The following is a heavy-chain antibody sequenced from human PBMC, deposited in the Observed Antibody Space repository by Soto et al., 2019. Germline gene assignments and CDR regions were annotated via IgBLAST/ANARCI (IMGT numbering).Heavy chain of an antibody. CDR3: AMGNWKYGYFDY. Sequence: QVQLVESGGGVVQPGRSLRLSCAASGFTFSSSGMHWVRQAPGKGLEWVAVIWHDGSYKYKTDSVKGRFTISRDNSKNTLYLQMNSLSAEDTAVYYCAMGNWKYGYFDYWGQGTLVTVSS. J-gene: IGHJ4*02. D-gene: IGHD1-1*01. CDR1: GFTFSSSG. CDR2: IWHDGSYK. V-gene: IGHV3-33*01.